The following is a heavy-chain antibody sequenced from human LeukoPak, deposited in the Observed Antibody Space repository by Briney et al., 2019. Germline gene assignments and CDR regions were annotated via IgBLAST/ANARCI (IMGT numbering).Heavy chain of an antibody. J-gene: IGHJ4*02. CDR3: AREDSGYDPYYFDY. V-gene: IGHV4-4*02. CDR2: VNLQGST. D-gene: IGHD5-12*01. CDR1: GGSITQTNY. Sequence: SGTLSLTCDVSGGSITQTNYWTWVRQPPGKGLEWIGEVNLQGSTNYNPSLMRRVAISVDTSANHVSLQLTSVTAADTAVYYCAREDSGYDPYYFDYWGQGTLVTVSS.